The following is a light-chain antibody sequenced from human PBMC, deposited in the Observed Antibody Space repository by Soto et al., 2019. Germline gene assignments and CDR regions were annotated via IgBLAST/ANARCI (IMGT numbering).Light chain of an antibody. CDR3: QQYNSYWT. V-gene: IGKV1-17*01. CDR2: DAS. CDR1: QCIRND. Sequence: THLTQSPSSLSASVGDRFTITCRASQCIRNDLGWYQQKPGEAPKLLIYDASALPRGVPSRFSGSGSGTEFTLTISSLQPDDFATYYCQQYNSYWTFGQGTKVDIK. J-gene: IGKJ1*01.